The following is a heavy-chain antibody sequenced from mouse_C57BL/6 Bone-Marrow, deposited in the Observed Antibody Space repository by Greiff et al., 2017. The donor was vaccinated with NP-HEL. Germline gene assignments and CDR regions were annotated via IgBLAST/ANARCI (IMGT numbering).Heavy chain of an antibody. CDR2: IYPGSGST. Sequence: QVQLQQPGAELVKPGASVKMSCKASGYTFTSYWITWVKQRPGQGLEWIGAIYPGSGSTNYNEKFKSKATLTVDTSSSTTYMQLSSLTTEVYAVCYDAREDVYCDGYDGCVDYWGQGKALTVSS. D-gene: IGHD2-2*01. CDR3: AREDVYCDGYDGCVDY. J-gene: IGHJ2*01. CDR1: GYTFTSYW. V-gene: IGHV1-55*01.